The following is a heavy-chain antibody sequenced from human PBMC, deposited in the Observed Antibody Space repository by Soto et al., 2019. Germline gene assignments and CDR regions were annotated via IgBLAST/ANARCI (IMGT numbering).Heavy chain of an antibody. CDR2: IKQDGSDK. V-gene: IGHV3-7*01. CDR3: VRPLGWRDAFDI. D-gene: IGHD6-19*01. J-gene: IGHJ3*02. Sequence: GGSLRLSCAASGFTFSTYWMSWVRQAPGKGLEWVANIKQDGSDKYYVDSVKGRFTISSDNAKNSVYLQMNSLRAEDTAVYYCVRPLGWRDAFDIWGQGTMVT. CDR1: GFTFSTYW.